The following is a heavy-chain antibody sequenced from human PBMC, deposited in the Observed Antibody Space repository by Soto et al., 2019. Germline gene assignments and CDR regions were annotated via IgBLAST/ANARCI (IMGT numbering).Heavy chain of an antibody. V-gene: IGHV3-73*01. Sequence: PGGSLRLSCSASGFTFSGYAMHWVRQASGKGLEWVGHIRSKANSYATTYAAAVKGRFSISRDDSKNTAYLQMNSLRTEDTAVYYCTITLNQFPFWGQGTLVTVSS. CDR3: TITLNQFPF. CDR2: IRSKANSYAT. CDR1: GFTFSGYA. J-gene: IGHJ4*02.